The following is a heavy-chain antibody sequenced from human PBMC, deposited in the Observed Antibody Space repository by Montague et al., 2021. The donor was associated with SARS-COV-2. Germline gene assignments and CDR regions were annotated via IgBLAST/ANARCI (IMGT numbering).Heavy chain of an antibody. D-gene: IGHD3-10*01. J-gene: IGHJ1*01. V-gene: IGHV3-30*04. Sequence: SLTLSCAASGFTFSSYAMHWLRLAPGKGLEWVAVISDDGRNKYYADSVKGRFTISRDNSKNTLYLQMNSLRAEDTSVYYCASREKYGSGSHFEHWGQGTLVTVSS. CDR2: ISDDGRNK. CDR3: ASREKYGSGSHFEH. CDR1: GFTFSSYA.